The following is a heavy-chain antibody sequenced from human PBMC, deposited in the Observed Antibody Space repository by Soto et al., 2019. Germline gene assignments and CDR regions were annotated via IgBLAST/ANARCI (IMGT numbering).Heavy chain of an antibody. CDR3: TRDIFRTITTVDF. Sequence: EVQLVESGGGLVQPGGSLRLSCVGSGFDFDDHAMSWVRQVPGKGLEWVSGISWNGAYMGYANSVRGRFTISRDDAENSLYLQMNSLRPEDTALYFCTRDIFRTITTVDFWGQGTLVTVSS. CDR1: GFDFDDHA. V-gene: IGHV3-9*01. J-gene: IGHJ4*02. D-gene: IGHD1-1*01. CDR2: ISWNGAYM.